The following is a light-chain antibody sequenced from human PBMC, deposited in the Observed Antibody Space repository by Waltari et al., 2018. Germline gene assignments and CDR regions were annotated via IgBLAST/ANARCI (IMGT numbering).Light chain of an antibody. V-gene: IGLV1-47*01. J-gene: IGLJ3*02. CDR1: SSNIGPYY. Sequence: QSVLTQPPSASGTPGQRVTISCSGSSSNIGPYYVYWYQQLPGTAPKLLIYRNNQWPSGVPDRFAGSKSGTSAALAISGRRSEDEADYYCATWDDSLTAWVFGGGTKLTVL. CDR3: ATWDDSLTAWV. CDR2: RNN.